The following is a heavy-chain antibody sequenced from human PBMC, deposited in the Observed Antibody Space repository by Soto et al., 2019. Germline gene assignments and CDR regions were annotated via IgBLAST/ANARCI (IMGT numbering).Heavy chain of an antibody. J-gene: IGHJ4*02. V-gene: IGHV3-74*01. Sequence: EVQLVESGGGLVQPGEALRLACAASGFSIRKYWMHWVRQAPGKGPVWVSYISGDGTTTDYAGSVKGRFTISRDNAKNTRFLQMHSLRVEDTAIYFCAIQDCTNDVCLEAAVTVGGALEYWGRGAQVTVSS. CDR3: AIQDCTNDVCLEAAVTVGGALEY. D-gene: IGHD2-8*01. CDR2: ISGDGTTT. CDR1: GFSIRKYW.